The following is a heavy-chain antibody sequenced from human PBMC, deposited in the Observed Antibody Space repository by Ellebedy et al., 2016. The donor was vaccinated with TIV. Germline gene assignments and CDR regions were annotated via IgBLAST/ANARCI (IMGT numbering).Heavy chain of an antibody. V-gene: IGHV3-21*06. J-gene: IGHJ6*03. CDR2: ISSGSNFK. CDR1: GFTFSRHS. Sequence: GGSLRLSXVTSGFTFSRHSMAWVRQAPGKGLEWVSFISSGSNFKYYADSVKGRFTISRDNARNSLFLQMNSLRGEDTAVYYCAGLPAISDYFFHYYKDVWGKGTTVSVSS. D-gene: IGHD2-15*01. CDR3: AGLPAISDYFFHYYKDV.